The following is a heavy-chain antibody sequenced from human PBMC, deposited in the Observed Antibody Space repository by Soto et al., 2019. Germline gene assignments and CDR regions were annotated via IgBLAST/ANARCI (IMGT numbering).Heavy chain of an antibody. V-gene: IGHV3-23*01. CDR3: EKDYNRRPWFDSWFEP. CDR1: GFNFRYYA. D-gene: IGHD3-9*01. Sequence: PGGSLRLSCAASGFNFRYYAMTWVRQAPGKGLEWVSSINDNGDSTHYADSVKGRFTISRDNSKNTLYLQMNSLTAEETAVYFCEKDYNRRPWFDSWFEPWGQGTLVTVSS. CDR2: INDNGDST. J-gene: IGHJ5*02.